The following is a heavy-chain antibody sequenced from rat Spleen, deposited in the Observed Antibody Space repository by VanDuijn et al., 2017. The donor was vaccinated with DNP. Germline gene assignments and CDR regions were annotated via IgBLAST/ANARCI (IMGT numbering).Heavy chain of an antibody. Sequence: EVQLVESGGGLVQPGRSLKLSCAASGFTFSDYSMAWVRQAPTKGLEWVASISPSGGSTYYRDSVKGRFTVSRDNAKSTLYLQMDSLRSEDTATYYCARRGEDRRIITMMVHFDYWGQGVMVTVSS. CDR2: ISPSGGST. CDR3: ARRGEDRRIITMMVHFDY. V-gene: IGHV5-25*01. CDR1: GFTFSDYS. D-gene: IGHD1-12*02. J-gene: IGHJ2*01.